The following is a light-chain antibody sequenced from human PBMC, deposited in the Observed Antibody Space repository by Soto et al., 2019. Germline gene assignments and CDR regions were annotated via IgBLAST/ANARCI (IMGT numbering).Light chain of an antibody. CDR2: TDN. J-gene: IGLJ2*01. V-gene: IGLV1-47*02. Sequence: QSVLTQPPSASGTPGQRVTISCSGSTANSGSNYVYWYQHLPGTAPKLLIYTDNQRPSGVPDRFSGSKSGTSASLAISVLRSEDEADYFCAAWDDNLRGYWVFGGGTKLTGL. CDR3: AAWDDNLRGYWV. CDR1: TANSGSNY.